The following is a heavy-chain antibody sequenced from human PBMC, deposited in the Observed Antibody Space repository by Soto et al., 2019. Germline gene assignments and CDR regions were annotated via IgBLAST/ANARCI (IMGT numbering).Heavy chain of an antibody. V-gene: IGHV3-23*01. Sequence: EVQLLESGGGLVQPGGSLRLSCAASGFTFSSYAMSWVRQAPGKGLEWVSAISGSGGSTYYADSVKGRFTISRDNSKNTLNLQMKSLRAEYTAVYYCAKVKGAGDYAIDYWGQGTLVTVSS. J-gene: IGHJ4*02. CDR1: GFTFSSYA. CDR3: AKVKGAGDYAIDY. CDR2: ISGSGGST. D-gene: IGHD4-17*01.